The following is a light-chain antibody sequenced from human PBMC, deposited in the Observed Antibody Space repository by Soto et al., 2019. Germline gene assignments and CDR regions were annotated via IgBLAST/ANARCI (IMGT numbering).Light chain of an antibody. CDR3: QQYHKWPPFT. Sequence: EVGMTQSPATLSVSPGERATLSCRASQSVSSNLAWYQQKPGQTPRLLMYGASTRATGIPARFSGSGSGTEFTLTISSLQSEDFAVYYCQQYHKWPPFTFGGGTRWIS. CDR1: QSVSSN. J-gene: IGKJ4*01. V-gene: IGKV3-15*01. CDR2: GAS.